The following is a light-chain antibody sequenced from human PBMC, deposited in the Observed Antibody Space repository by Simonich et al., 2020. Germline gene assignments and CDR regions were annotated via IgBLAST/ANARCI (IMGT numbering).Light chain of an antibody. CDR1: QGISSY. V-gene: IGKV1-9*01. Sequence: IQKTQSPSFLSASVGDRVTITCRAIQGISSYLAWYQQKPGKAPKLLTYAASTLQSWVPSRFSGSVCATEFTLAISSLQPEDFATYYCKQLNSYPPYTFGQGTKLEIK. J-gene: IGKJ2*01. CDR3: KQLNSYPPYT. CDR2: AAS.